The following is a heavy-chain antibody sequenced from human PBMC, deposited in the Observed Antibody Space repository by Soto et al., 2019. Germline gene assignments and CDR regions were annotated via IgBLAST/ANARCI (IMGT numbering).Heavy chain of an antibody. CDR2: IYYSGNT. CDR1: GGSISSSSYY. CDR3: ARHLSKLRYFDWLPIHFDY. D-gene: IGHD3-9*01. V-gene: IGHV4-39*01. J-gene: IGHJ4*02. Sequence: SETLSLTCTLSGGSISSSSYYWGWFRQPPGKGLEWIGSIYYSGNTYYNPSLKSRVTISVDTSKNQFSLKLSSVTAADTAVYYCARHLSKLRYFDWLPIHFDYWGQGTLVTVSS.